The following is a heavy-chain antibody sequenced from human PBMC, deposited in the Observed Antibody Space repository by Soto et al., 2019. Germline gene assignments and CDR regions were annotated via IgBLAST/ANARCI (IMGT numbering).Heavy chain of an antibody. Sequence: HPVGSLRLSCSASGFIFSNFWMSWVRQAPGKGLEWVANIKQDGNEKYFVGSVKGRFTISRDNAKNSLYLQMDSLRAADTAVYYCALTEVSGTNYPTTFDYWGQGTLVTVSS. V-gene: IGHV3-7*01. CDR3: ALTEVSGTNYPTTFDY. CDR1: GFIFSNFW. CDR2: IKQDGNEK. J-gene: IGHJ4*02. D-gene: IGHD3-10*01.